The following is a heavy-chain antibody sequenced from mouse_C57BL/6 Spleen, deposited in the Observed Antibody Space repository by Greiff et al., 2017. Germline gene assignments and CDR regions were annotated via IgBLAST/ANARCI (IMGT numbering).Heavy chain of an antibody. J-gene: IGHJ2*01. CDR3: ARGDDYDGRFDY. CDR2: ISYSGST. Sequence: VQLQQSGPGMVKPSQSLSLTCTVTGYSITSGYDWHWIRHFPGNKLEWMGYISYSGSTNYNPSLKSRISITHDTSKNHFFLKLNSVTTEDTATYYCARGDDYDGRFDYWGQCTTLTVSS. V-gene: IGHV3-1*01. D-gene: IGHD2-4*01. CDR1: GYSITSGYD.